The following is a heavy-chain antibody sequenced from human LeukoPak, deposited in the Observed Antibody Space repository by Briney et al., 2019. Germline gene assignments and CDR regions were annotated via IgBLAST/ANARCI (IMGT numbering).Heavy chain of an antibody. V-gene: IGHV3-74*01. CDR1: GFTFSNYW. D-gene: IGHD5-12*01. CDR3: ARVRATFSPHFDN. J-gene: IGHJ4*02. CDR2: INSDGSIT. Sequence: GGSLRLSCAASGFTFSNYWMHWVRQAPGKGLVWVSRINSDGSITNYADSVKGRFTISRDNAKNTLYLQMNSLRAEDTAVYYCARVRATFSPHFDNWGQGTLVTVSS.